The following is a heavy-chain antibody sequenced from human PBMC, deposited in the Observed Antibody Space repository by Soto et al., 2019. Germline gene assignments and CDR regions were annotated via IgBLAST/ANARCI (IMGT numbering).Heavy chain of an antibody. Sequence: ASVKVSCKASGYTFTSYGISWVRQAPGQGLEWMGWTSAYNGNTNYAQKLQGRVTMTTDTSTSTAYMELRSLRSDDTAVYYCARDREYFDWLLKSYYYYYGMDVWGQGTTVTVSS. V-gene: IGHV1-18*04. CDR2: TSAYNGNT. CDR1: GYTFTSYG. CDR3: ARDREYFDWLLKSYYYYYGMDV. J-gene: IGHJ6*02. D-gene: IGHD3-9*01.